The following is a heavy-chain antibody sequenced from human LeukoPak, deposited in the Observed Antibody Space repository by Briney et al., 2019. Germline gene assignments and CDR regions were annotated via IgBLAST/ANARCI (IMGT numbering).Heavy chain of an antibody. CDR1: GGSVSSGISY. Sequence: PSETLSLTCSVSGGSVSSGISYWSWIRQPPGKGLEWIGDISYSGSATYNPSLRSRVTISVDTSTNQFSLTLGSVTAADTAVYYCATETECSGGTCYSYGWFDPWGQGTQVIVSS. CDR2: ISYSGSA. J-gene: IGHJ5*02. CDR3: ATETECSGGTCYSYGWFDP. D-gene: IGHD2-15*01. V-gene: IGHV4-61*01.